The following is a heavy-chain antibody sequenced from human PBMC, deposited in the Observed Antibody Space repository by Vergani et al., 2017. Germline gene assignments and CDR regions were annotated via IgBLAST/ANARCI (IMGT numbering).Heavy chain of an antibody. CDR2: IVVGSGNT. D-gene: IGHD1-26*01. Sequence: QMQLVQSGPEVKKPGTSVTVSCKASGFTFTSSAMQWVRQARGQRLEWIGWIVVGSGNTNYAQKFQERVTITRDMSTSTAYMELNSLRAEDTAVYYCARGPSGSYFRFYFGYWGQGTLVTVSS. CDR1: GFTFTSSA. CDR3: ARGPSGSYFRFYFGY. J-gene: IGHJ4*02. V-gene: IGHV1-58*02.